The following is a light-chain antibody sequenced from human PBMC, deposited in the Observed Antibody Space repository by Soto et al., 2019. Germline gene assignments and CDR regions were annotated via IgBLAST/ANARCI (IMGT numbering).Light chain of an antibody. Sequence: EIVLTQSPPTLSLSPGERGPLSCGASESVTNYLAWYQQKPGQAPRLLVYDVSNRATGIPARFSGGGSGTDFTLTISNLEPEDFVVYYCQQRSDWPWTFGQGTKVDI. J-gene: IGKJ1*01. CDR1: ESVTNY. V-gene: IGKV3-11*01. CDR2: DVS. CDR3: QQRSDWPWT.